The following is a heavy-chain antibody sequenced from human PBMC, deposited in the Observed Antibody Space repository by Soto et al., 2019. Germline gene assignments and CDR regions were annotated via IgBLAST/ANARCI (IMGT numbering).Heavy chain of an antibody. CDR1: GYTFTSYY. CDR3: ARDKSQIMITFGGDYAFDI. Sequence: QVQLVQSGAEVKKPGASVKVSCKASGYTFTSYYMHWVRQAPGQGLEWMGIINPSGGSTSYAQKFQGRVTMTRDTSTSTVYMELSSLRSEDTAVYYCARDKSQIMITFGGDYAFDIWGQGTMVTVSS. J-gene: IGHJ3*02. CDR2: INPSGGST. D-gene: IGHD3-16*01. V-gene: IGHV1-46*01.